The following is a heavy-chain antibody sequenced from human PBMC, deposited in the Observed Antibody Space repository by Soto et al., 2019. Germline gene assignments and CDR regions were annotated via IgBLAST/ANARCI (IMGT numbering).Heavy chain of an antibody. CDR3: ANQIAVADYFDY. Sequence: PSETLSLTCTVSGGSISSHYWSWIRQPAGKGLEWIGRIYTSGSTNYNPSLKSRVTMSVDTSKNQFSLKLSSVTAADTAVYYCANQIAVADYFDYWGQGTLVTVSS. J-gene: IGHJ4*02. V-gene: IGHV4-4*07. CDR2: IYTSGST. D-gene: IGHD6-19*01. CDR1: GGSISSHY.